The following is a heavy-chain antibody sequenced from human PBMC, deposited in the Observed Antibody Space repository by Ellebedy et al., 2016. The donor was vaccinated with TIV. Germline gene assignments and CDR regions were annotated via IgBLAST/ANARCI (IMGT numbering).Heavy chain of an antibody. CDR2: IYTSGST. CDR3: ARGYCSSTSCYVGWFDP. D-gene: IGHD2-2*01. Sequence: SETLSLXXTVSGGSVSSGSYYWSWIRQPAGKGLEWIGRIYTSGSTNYNPSLKSRVTMSVDTSKNQFSLKLSSVTAADTVVYYCARGYCSSTSCYVGWFDPWGQGTLVTVSS. V-gene: IGHV4-61*02. CDR1: GGSVSSGSYY. J-gene: IGHJ5*02.